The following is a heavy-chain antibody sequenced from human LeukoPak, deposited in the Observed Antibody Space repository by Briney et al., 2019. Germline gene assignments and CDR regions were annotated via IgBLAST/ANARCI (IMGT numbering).Heavy chain of an antibody. J-gene: IGHJ4*02. Sequence: SETLSLTCTVSGGSISSYYWSWIRQPPGKGLEWIGYIYYSGSTDYNPSLKSRVTISVDTSKNQFSLKLSSLTAADTAVYYCARIGYNHYFDYWGQGTLVTVSS. CDR3: ARIGYNHYFDY. CDR2: IYYSGST. CDR1: GGSISSYY. V-gene: IGHV4-59*01. D-gene: IGHD5-24*01.